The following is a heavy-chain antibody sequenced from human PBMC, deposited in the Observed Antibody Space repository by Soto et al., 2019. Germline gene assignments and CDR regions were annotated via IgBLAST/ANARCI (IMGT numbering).Heavy chain of an antibody. CDR1: GFTFSSYS. CDR2: ISSSSSTI. V-gene: IGHV3-48*02. J-gene: IGHJ4*02. Sequence: GGSLRLSCAASGFTFSSYSMNWVRQAPGKGLEWVSYISSSSSTIYYADSVKGRFTISRDNAKNSLYLQMNSLRDEDTAVYYCARDLYYDFWSGYDKPTPSLVDYWGQGTLVTVSS. D-gene: IGHD3-3*01. CDR3: ARDLYYDFWSGYDKPTPSLVDY.